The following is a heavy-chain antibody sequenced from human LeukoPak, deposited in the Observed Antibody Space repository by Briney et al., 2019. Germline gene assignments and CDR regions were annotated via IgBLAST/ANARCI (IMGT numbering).Heavy chain of an antibody. V-gene: IGHV1-18*04. CDR2: ISAYNGNT. J-gene: IGHJ5*02. D-gene: IGHD6-19*01. CDR1: GYTFTSYG. Sequence: ASVKVSCKASGYTFTSYGISWVRQAPGQGLEWMGWISAYNGNTNYAQKLQGRVTMTTDTSTSTAYMELRSLRSDDTAVYYCAGDIAVAGTIWFDPWGQGTLVTVSS. CDR3: AGDIAVAGTIWFDP.